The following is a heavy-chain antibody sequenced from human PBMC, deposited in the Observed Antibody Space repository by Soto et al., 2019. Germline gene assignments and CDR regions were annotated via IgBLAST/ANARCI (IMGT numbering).Heavy chain of an antibody. CDR3: DKDNCVSPSCYRLDNWFDT. CDR1: GFTFSSYG. CDR2: IAYDGSNQ. V-gene: IGHV3-30*18. Sequence: QVQLVESGGGVVQPGRSLRLSCVASGFTFSSYGMHWVRQAPGKGLEWVAVIAYDGSNQDYADSVKGRFTISRDNSKNTLFLQMSSMSAEDTAVYSGDKDNCVSPSCYRLDNWFDTWGKGTLVTVS. J-gene: IGHJ5*02. D-gene: IGHD2-2*01.